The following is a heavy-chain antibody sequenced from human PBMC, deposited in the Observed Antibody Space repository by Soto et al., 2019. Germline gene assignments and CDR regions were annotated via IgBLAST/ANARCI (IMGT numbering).Heavy chain of an antibody. CDR1: GYTFTGYY. J-gene: IGHJ4*02. Sequence: GASVKVSCKASGYTFTGYYMHWVRQAPGQGLEWMGWINPNSGGTNYAQKFQGRVTMTRDTSISTAYMELSRLRSDDTAVYYCARRSSSWMYYFDYWGQGTLVTVYS. D-gene: IGHD6-13*01. V-gene: IGHV1-2*02. CDR3: ARRSSSWMYYFDY. CDR2: INPNSGGT.